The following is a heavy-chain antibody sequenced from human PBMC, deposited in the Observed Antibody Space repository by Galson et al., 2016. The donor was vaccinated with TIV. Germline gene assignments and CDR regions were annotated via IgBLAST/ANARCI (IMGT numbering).Heavy chain of an antibody. CDR1: GASMNDYY. CDR3: VRTDYFDYSLDR. D-gene: IGHD3-3*01. J-gene: IGHJ5*02. Sequence: TLSLTCSVSGASMNDYYWSWIRHPPGKGLEWIGFIYDSGTTNYNPTLERRATISLAASRHQFFLKLTSVTAADSAVYYCVRTDYFDYSLDRWGQGTLVTVSS. V-gene: IGHV4-59*01. CDR2: IYDSGTT.